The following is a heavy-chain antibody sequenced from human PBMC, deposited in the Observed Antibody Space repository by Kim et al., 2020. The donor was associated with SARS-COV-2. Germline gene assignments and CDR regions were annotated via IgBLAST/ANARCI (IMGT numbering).Heavy chain of an antibody. CDR3: ARVVTALYYFDY. Sequence: SETLSLTCAVYGGSFSGYYWSWIRQPPGKGLEWIGEINHSGSTNYNPSLKSRVTISVDTSKNQFSLKLSSVTAADTAVYYCARVVTALYYFDYWGQGTLVTVSS. CDR2: INHSGST. V-gene: IGHV4-34*01. CDR1: GGSFSGYY. D-gene: IGHD2-21*02. J-gene: IGHJ4*02.